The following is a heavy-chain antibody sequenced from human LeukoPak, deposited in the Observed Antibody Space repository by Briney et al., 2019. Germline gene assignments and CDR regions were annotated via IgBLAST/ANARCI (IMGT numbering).Heavy chain of an antibody. V-gene: IGHV3-23*01. CDR2: ISGSGGST. D-gene: IGHD3-22*01. CDR3: ANVRNPLYPYYDSSGYYEDPLDY. J-gene: IGHJ4*02. CDR1: GLTFSSYA. Sequence: GGSLRLSCAASGLTFSSYAMSWVRQAPGKGLEWVSAISGSGGSTYYADSVKGRFTISRDNSKNTLYLQMNSLRAEDTAVYYCANVRNPLYPYYDSSGYYEDPLDYWGQGTLVTVSS.